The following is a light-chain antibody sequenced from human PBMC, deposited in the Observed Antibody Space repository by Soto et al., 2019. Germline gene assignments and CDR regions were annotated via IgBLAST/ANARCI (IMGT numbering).Light chain of an antibody. J-gene: IGLJ2*01. Sequence: QSVLTQPASVSGSPGQSITISCTGTSSDVGGYNYVSWYQQHPGKAPKLMIYDVSSRPSGVSNRFSGSKSGNTASLTISGLQAEDEADYYCSSYTSSSTLRVFGVGTKLTVL. V-gene: IGLV2-14*01. CDR2: DVS. CDR3: SSYTSSSTLRV. CDR1: SSDVGGYNY.